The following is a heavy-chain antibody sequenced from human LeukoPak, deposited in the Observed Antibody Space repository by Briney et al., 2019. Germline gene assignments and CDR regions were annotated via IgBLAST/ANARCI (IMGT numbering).Heavy chain of an antibody. J-gene: IGHJ4*02. Sequence: GGSLRLSCAASGFTFNRYGMHWVRQAPGKGLEWVAVISKDGSEKFYSDSVKGRFTISRDQSKGTLYLQMNSLRPEDTALYSCAGDLGTGEVSGFDYWGQGTLVTVSS. CDR1: GFTFNRYG. D-gene: IGHD7-27*01. CDR3: AGDLGTGEVSGFDY. V-gene: IGHV3-30*03. CDR2: ISKDGSEK.